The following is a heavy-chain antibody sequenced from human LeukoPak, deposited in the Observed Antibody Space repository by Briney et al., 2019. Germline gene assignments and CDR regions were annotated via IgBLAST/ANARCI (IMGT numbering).Heavy chain of an antibody. V-gene: IGHV4-39*01. CDR1: GGSISSSSYC. J-gene: IGHJ4*02. CDR2: IYYSVST. D-gene: IGHD3-22*01. Sequence: PETMSLTCTVSGGSISSSSYCWGWIRQPPGKGLEGIGSIYYSVSTYYNPSLKSRVTISVDTSKNQFALKLSSVTAEDTAVYYCARYYDSSGYYYSYFWGEGTVVTVSS. CDR3: ARYYDSSGYYYSYF.